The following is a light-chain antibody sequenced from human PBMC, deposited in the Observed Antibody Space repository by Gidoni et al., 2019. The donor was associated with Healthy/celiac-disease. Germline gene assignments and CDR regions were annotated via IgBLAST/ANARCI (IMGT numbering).Light chain of an antibody. CDR1: QSVSSSY. V-gene: IGKV3-20*01. J-gene: IGKJ4*01. CDR3: HPYGSSPLT. Sequence: DIVLTQSPGTLSLSPGERATLSCRASQSVSSSYLAWYQQKPCQAHRLLIYGASSRATGIPDRFIRCGSGTDFTLPIRRLEPEDFAVYYCHPYGSSPLTFGGGTKVEIK. CDR2: GAS.